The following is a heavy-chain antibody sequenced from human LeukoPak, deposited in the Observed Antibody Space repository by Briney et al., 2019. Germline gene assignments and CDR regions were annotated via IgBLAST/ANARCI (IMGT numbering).Heavy chain of an antibody. CDR1: GFTFSSYS. Sequence: GGSLRLSCAASGFTFSSYSMNWVRQAPGKGLEWVSSISSSSSYIYYADSVKGRFTISRDNAKNSLYLQMNSLRAEDTAVYYCARYLAMITFGTQNDYYYGMDVWGQGTTVTVSS. CDR2: ISSSSSYI. D-gene: IGHD3-16*01. V-gene: IGHV3-21*01. J-gene: IGHJ6*02. CDR3: ARYLAMITFGTQNDYYYGMDV.